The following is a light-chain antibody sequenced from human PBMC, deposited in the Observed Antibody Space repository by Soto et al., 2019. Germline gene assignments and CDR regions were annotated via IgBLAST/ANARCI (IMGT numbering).Light chain of an antibody. CDR2: GAS. J-gene: IGKJ1*01. CDR1: QSVSSN. Sequence: EIVMTQSPATLSVSPGERATLSCRASQSVSSNLAWYQQKPGQAPRLLIYGASTRATGIPARFSGSGSGTEFTLTISSLQSEDFAVNYCQQYNNWPLLTFGQGTKVAIK. V-gene: IGKV3-15*01. CDR3: QQYNNWPLLT.